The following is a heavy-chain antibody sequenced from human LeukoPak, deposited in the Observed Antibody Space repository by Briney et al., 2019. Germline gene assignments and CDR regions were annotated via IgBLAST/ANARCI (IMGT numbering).Heavy chain of an antibody. Sequence: SETLSLTCSVSGASLSSGSNYCGWIRQPPGKTLEWIGSIYSSGSTYYNPSLKSRVIIIIDTPKNHLSLTLSSVTAADTAVYYCARSDGYGLVGIWGQGTMVTVSS. V-gene: IGHV4-39*07. CDR1: GASLSSGSNY. CDR3: ARSDGYGLVGI. D-gene: IGHD3-10*01. J-gene: IGHJ3*02. CDR2: IYSSGST.